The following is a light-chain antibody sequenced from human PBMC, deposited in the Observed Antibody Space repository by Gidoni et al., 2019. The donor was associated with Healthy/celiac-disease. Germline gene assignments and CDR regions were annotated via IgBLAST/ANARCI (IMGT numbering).Light chain of an antibody. CDR3: QQYNNWPQT. Sequence: DIVMTQSPATLSVSPGERATPSCRASQSVSSNLAWYQQKPGQAPRLLIYGASTRATGIPARFSGSGSGTEFTLTISSLQSEDFAVYYCQQYNNWPQTFGQGTKVEIK. CDR2: GAS. CDR1: QSVSSN. J-gene: IGKJ1*01. V-gene: IGKV3-15*01.